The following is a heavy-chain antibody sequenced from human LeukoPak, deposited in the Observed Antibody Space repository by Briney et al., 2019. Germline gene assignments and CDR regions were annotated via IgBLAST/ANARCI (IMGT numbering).Heavy chain of an antibody. Sequence: GGSLRLSCVGTGFTFSTYRMNWVRQAPGKGLEWVSSISSSSSYIYYADSVKDRITIFRDNAKNSLYLQMNSLRVEDTAVYYCARDKDVYFDYWGQGTLVTVSS. CDR1: GFTFSTYR. J-gene: IGHJ4*02. CDR3: ARDKDVYFDY. CDR2: ISSSSSYI. V-gene: IGHV3-21*01.